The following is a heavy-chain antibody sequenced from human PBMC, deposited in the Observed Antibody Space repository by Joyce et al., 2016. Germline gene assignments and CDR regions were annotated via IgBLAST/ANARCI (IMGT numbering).Heavy chain of an antibody. CDR2: IYYTGST. D-gene: IGHD2/OR15-2a*01. V-gene: IGHV4-61*01. CDR3: ARVDSTSSGPDY. J-gene: IGHJ4*02. Sequence: QVQLQESGPGLVKPSETLSLTCTVSGGSVSSASHYWSWIRQPPGKGLEWVGYIYYTGSTNYNPALNSRVTISIDTSRSQFSLKVSSVTAADTAVYYCARVDSTSSGPDYWGQGTLVTVSS. CDR1: GGSVSSASHY.